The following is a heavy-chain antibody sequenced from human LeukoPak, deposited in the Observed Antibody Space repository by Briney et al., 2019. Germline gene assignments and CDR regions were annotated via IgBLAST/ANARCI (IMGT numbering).Heavy chain of an antibody. J-gene: IGHJ4*02. D-gene: IGHD3-10*01. CDR1: GGSINSYY. Sequence: SETLSLTCTVSGGSINSYYWSWIRQPPGKGLEWIGYIYYSGSTNYNPSLKSRVTISVDTSKNQFSLKLSSVTAADTAVYYCARSMVRIFDYWGQGTLVTVSS. CDR3: ARSMVRIFDY. V-gene: IGHV4-59*08. CDR2: IYYSGST.